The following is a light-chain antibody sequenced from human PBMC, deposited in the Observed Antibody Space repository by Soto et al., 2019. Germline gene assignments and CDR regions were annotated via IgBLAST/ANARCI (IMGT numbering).Light chain of an antibody. Sequence: QPVLTQPPSASGTPGQRVTISCSGSSSNIGSNAVNWYQQLPGTAPKLLIYSNNQRPSGVPDRFSGSKSGTSASLAISGLQSEDEADYYCAGWDDSLNGYVFGTGTKVTVL. CDR3: AGWDDSLNGYV. CDR2: SNN. V-gene: IGLV1-44*01. J-gene: IGLJ1*01. CDR1: SSNIGSNA.